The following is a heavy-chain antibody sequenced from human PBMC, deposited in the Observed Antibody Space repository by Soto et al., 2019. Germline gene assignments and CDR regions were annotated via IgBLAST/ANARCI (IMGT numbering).Heavy chain of an antibody. J-gene: IGHJ5*02. V-gene: IGHV4-39*01. D-gene: IGHD6-25*01. CDR3: AGQTFTIAAASYGRSNWFDP. Sequence: SETLSLTCTASGGSISSSSHFWGWVRQPPGKGLEWIGTIYFTGNTYYTPSLKSRLTMSIDTSKNEFSLRLNSVTAADTAVYYCAGQTFTIAAASYGRSNWFDPWGPGTLVTAPQ. CDR1: GGSISSSSHF. CDR2: IYFTGNT.